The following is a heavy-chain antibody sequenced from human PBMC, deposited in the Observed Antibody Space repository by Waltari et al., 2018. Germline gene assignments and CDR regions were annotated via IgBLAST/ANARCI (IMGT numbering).Heavy chain of an antibody. CDR3: AREREGQLELDY. CDR2: INWNGGST. CDR1: AFTFDDYG. D-gene: IGHD1-1*01. Sequence: EVQLVESGGGVVRPGGSLRLSCAASAFTFDDYGMRWVRQARGEGLGWVSGINWNGGSTGYADSVKVRFTITRDNAKNSLYLQMNSLGAEDTALYHCAREREGQLELDYWGQGTLVTVSS. J-gene: IGHJ4*02. V-gene: IGHV3-20*01.